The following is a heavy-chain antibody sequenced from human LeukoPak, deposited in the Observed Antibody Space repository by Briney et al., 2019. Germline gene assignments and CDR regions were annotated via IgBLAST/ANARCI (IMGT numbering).Heavy chain of an antibody. D-gene: IGHD1-26*01. J-gene: IGHJ4*02. CDR3: ARVMWWELLVTEYYFDY. CDR1: GFIFSSYD. Sequence: PGGSLRLSCAASGFIFSSYDFHWVRQPTGKGLEWVSAIGTTGDTYYSDSVKGRFTISRDNAKNSLYLQMNSLRAEDTAVYYCARVMWWELLVTEYYFDYWGQGTLVTVSS. CDR2: IGTTGDT. V-gene: IGHV3-13*04.